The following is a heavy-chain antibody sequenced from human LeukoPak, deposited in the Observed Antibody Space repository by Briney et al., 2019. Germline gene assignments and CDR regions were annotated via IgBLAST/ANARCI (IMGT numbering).Heavy chain of an antibody. CDR3: ARGLTIDTVVVPAAITWFDP. Sequence: ASVKVSCKASGYTFTGYYMHWVRQAPGQGLEWMGWINPNSGGTNYAQKFQGWVTMTRDTSISTAYMELSRLRSDDTAVYYCARGLTIDTVVVPAAITWFDPWGQGTLVTVSS. D-gene: IGHD2-2*01. J-gene: IGHJ5*02. CDR2: INPNSGGT. CDR1: GYTFTGYY. V-gene: IGHV1-2*04.